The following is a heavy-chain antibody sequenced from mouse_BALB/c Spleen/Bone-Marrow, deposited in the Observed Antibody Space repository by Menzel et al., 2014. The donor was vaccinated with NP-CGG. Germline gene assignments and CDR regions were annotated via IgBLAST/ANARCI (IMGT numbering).Heavy chain of an antibody. CDR3: ATYDGYCFDY. Sequence: EVKLMESGPSLVKPSQTLSLTCSVTGDSITSGYWNWIRRFPGNKLKYMGYISYSGNTYYNPSLKSRISITRDTSKNQYYLQLNSVTTEDTATYYCATYDGYCFDYWGQGTTLTVSS. J-gene: IGHJ2*01. D-gene: IGHD2-3*01. CDR1: GDSITSGY. V-gene: IGHV3-8*02. CDR2: ISYSGNT.